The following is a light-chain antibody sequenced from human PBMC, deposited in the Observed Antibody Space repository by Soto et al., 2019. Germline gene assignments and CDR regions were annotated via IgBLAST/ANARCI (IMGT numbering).Light chain of an antibody. J-gene: IGLJ1*01. CDR1: SSDVGDYNY. V-gene: IGLV2-14*01. CDR3: SSYTSSNTEV. Sequence: QSALTQPASVSGSPGQSITISCTGTSSDVGDYNYVSWYQQHPGKAPKLMIYEVSNRPSGVSNRFSGSKSGNTASLTISGLQAEDEADYYCSSYTSSNTEVFGTGTKVTVL. CDR2: EVS.